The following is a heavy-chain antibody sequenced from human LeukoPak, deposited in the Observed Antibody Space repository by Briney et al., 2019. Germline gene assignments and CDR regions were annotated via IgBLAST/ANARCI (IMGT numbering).Heavy chain of an antibody. J-gene: IGHJ1*01. CDR1: GDSIWSSSYY. CDR3: TRRRYYDSSGYLD. Sequence: PSETLSLTCTVSGDSIWSSSYYWDSIRQPPGKGLEWIGTIYYSGRTYYNPSLKSRVTISIDTSKNQFSLKLTSVTAADTAVYYCTRRRYYDSSGYLDWGQGTLLTVSS. CDR2: IYYSGRT. D-gene: IGHD3-22*01. V-gene: IGHV4-39*01.